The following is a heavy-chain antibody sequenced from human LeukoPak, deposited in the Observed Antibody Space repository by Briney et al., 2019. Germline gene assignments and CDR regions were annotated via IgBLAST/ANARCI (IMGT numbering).Heavy chain of an antibody. D-gene: IGHD2-2*01. J-gene: IGHJ4*02. CDR3: AKDQYQLGSYFDY. Sequence: GGSLSLSCAASRFTFDDYAMHWVRQAPGKGLEWVSGISWNSGSIGYADSVKGRFTISRDNAKNSLYLQMNSLRAEDTALYYCAKDQYQLGSYFDYWGQGTLVTVSS. CDR1: RFTFDDYA. CDR2: ISWNSGSI. V-gene: IGHV3-9*01.